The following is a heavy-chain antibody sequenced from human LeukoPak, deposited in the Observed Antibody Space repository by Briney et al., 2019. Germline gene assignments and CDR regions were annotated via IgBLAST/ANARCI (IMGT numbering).Heavy chain of an antibody. CDR3: ARDGAKRIAAAGVWFDP. Sequence: SETLSLTCTVSGGSIRSYYWSWIRQPPGKGLEWIGYIYYSGSTNYNPSLESRVSISVDTSKNQFSLKLSSVTAADTAVYYCARDGAKRIAAAGVWFDPWGQGTLVTVSS. CDR2: IYYSGST. V-gene: IGHV4-59*01. J-gene: IGHJ5*02. D-gene: IGHD6-13*01. CDR1: GGSIRSYY.